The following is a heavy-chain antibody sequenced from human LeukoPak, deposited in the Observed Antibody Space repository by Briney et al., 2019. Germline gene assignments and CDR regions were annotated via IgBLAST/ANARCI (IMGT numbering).Heavy chain of an antibody. CDR2: IKQDGSEK. D-gene: IGHD1-14*01. CDR3: ARNVYRTFDS. Sequence: GGSLRLSCAASGFTFSTYWMSWVRQAPGKGLEWVANIKQDGSEKYYVDSVKDRLTISRDNAKNSLYLQMNSLRVEDTAVYYCARNVYRTFDSWDQGTLVTVSS. V-gene: IGHV3-7*01. J-gene: IGHJ4*02. CDR1: GFTFSTYW.